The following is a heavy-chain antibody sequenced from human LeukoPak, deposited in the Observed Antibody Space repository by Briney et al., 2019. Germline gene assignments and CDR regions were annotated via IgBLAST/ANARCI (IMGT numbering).Heavy chain of an antibody. Sequence: ASVKVSCKACGYTFTGYYMHWVRQAPGQGLEWMGWINPNSGGTNYAQKFQGRVTMTRDTSISTAYMELSRLISDDTAVYYCATINRRDGRGGFDYWGQGTLVTVSS. CDR2: INPNSGGT. J-gene: IGHJ4*02. D-gene: IGHD5-24*01. CDR1: GYTFTGYY. CDR3: ATINRRDGRGGFDY. V-gene: IGHV1-2*02.